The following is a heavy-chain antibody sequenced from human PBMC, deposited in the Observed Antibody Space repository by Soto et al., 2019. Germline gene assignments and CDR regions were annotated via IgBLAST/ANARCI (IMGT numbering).Heavy chain of an antibody. Sequence: PGGSLRLSCAASGFTFRNYAMSWVRQAPGKGLEWVAAISGNAGGTYYADSVKGRFTISRDNDKNTLYLQMNSLRADDTAVYYCAKAKRSGYEYFGPYFDYWGQGALVTVSS. D-gene: IGHD5-12*01. J-gene: IGHJ4*02. CDR2: ISGNAGGT. CDR1: GFTFRNYA. V-gene: IGHV3-23*01. CDR3: AKAKRSGYEYFGPYFDY.